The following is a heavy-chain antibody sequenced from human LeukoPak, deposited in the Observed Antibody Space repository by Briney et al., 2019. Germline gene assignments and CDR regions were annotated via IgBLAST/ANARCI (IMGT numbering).Heavy chain of an antibody. D-gene: IGHD3-22*01. CDR1: GYTFTSYY. Sequence: GASVKVSCKASGYTFTSYYMHWVRQAPGQGLEWMGIINPSGGSTSYAQKFQGRVTMTRDTSTSTVYMELSSLRSEDTAVYYCAGVYYYDSSGWDAFDIWGQGTMVTVSS. V-gene: IGHV1-46*01. CDR2: INPSGGST. CDR3: AGVYYYDSSGWDAFDI. J-gene: IGHJ3*02.